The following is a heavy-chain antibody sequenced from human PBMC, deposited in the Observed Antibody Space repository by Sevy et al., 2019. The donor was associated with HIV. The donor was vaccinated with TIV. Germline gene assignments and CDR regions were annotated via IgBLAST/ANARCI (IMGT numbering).Heavy chain of an antibody. J-gene: IGHJ4*02. CDR2: ISGSGDDT. Sequence: EGSLRLSCTASGLTFSNYAMNWVRQAPGKGLEWVSDISGSGDDTFYADSVKGRFTISRDNSRNTLYLQMNSLRAEDTAVYYCAKRLWFGELYWGQRTLVTVSS. CDR3: AKRLWFGELY. D-gene: IGHD3-10*01. V-gene: IGHV3-23*01. CDR1: GLTFSNYA.